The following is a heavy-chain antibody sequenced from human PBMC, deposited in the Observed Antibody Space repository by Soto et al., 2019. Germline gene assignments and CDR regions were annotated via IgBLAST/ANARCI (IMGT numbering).Heavy chain of an antibody. Sequence: SETLSLTCTVSGGSISSGGYYWSWIRQHPGKGMEWIGNIYHTGSTNYNPSLKSRVTISADTSKNQVSLKLSSVTAADTAVYYCARDNLVGHSYGNQIHALDNWGQGTKVNVSS. CDR2: IYHTGST. CDR3: ARDNLVGHSYGNQIHALDN. CDR1: GGSISSGGYY. J-gene: IGHJ3*02. V-gene: IGHV4-31*03. D-gene: IGHD5-18*01.